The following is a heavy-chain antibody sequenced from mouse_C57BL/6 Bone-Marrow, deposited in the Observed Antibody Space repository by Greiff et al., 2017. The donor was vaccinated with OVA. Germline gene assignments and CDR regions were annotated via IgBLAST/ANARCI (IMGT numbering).Heavy chain of an antibody. CDR2: ISYDGSN. Sequence: EVQLQESGPGLVKPSQSLSLTCSVTGYSITSGYYWNWIRQFPGNKLEWMGYISYDGSNNYNPSLKNRISITHDTSKNQFFLKLNSVTTEDTATYYCAREAYYGTAWFAYWGQGTLVTVSA. V-gene: IGHV3-6*01. CDR1: GYSITSGYY. CDR3: AREAYYGTAWFAY. J-gene: IGHJ3*01. D-gene: IGHD2-10*01.